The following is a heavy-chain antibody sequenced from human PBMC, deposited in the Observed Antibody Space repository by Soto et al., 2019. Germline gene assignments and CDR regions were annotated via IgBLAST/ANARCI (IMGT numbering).Heavy chain of an antibody. D-gene: IGHD3-9*01. J-gene: IGHJ6*03. CDR2: VNGGNGNT. CDR3: ARGHNVLTGPYYYYMDV. V-gene: IGHV1-3*01. CDR1: GYTFTTYV. Sequence: GASVKVSCKASGYTFTTYVVHWVRQAPGQRFEWMGWVNGGNGNTKYSEKFQGRVTISRDTAASTAYMDLSSLTSEDTAVYYCARGHNVLTGPYYYYMDVWDKGTTVTVSS.